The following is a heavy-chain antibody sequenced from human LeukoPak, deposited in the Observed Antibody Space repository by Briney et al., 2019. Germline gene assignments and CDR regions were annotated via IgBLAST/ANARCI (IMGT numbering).Heavy chain of an antibody. CDR2: VYPGDSET. V-gene: IGHV5-51*01. CDR3: ATTSRYFDY. Sequence: GASLKISCKGSGYRFTDYWIGWVRQMPGKGPEWMGIVYPGDSETRYSPSFQGQVTISADKSISTAYLQWSSLKASDTAMYYCATTSRYFDYWGRGTQVTVSS. D-gene: IGHD6-6*01. J-gene: IGHJ4*02. CDR1: GYRFTDYW.